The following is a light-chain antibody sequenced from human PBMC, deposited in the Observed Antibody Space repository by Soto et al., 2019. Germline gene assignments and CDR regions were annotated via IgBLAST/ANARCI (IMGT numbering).Light chain of an antibody. CDR3: QQYGSSPWT. CDR1: QNLGTLY. Sequence: EIVLTQSPATLSLSPGERGTLSCRASQNLGTLYLAWFQQKPGQPPRLLIYGASSRATGIPDRFSGSGSGTDFTLTISRLEPEDFAVYYCQQYGSSPWTFGQGTKVDIK. CDR2: GAS. V-gene: IGKV3-20*01. J-gene: IGKJ1*01.